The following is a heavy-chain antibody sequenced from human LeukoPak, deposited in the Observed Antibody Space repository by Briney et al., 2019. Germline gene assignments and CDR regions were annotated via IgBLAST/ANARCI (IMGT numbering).Heavy chain of an antibody. V-gene: IGHV3-23*01. CDR3: AECVTIFGVHRYMDV. J-gene: IGHJ6*03. D-gene: IGHD3-3*01. CDR1: GFTFSSYA. Sequence: GGSLRLSCAASGFTFSSYAMSWVRQAPGKGLEWVSAISGSGGSTYYADSVKGRFTISRDNSKNTLYLQMNSLRAEDTAVYYCAECVTIFGVHRYMDVWGKGTTVTVSS. CDR2: ISGSGGST.